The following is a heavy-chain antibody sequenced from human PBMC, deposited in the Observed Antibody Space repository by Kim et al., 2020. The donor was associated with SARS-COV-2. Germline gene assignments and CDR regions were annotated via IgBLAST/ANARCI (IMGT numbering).Heavy chain of an antibody. V-gene: IGHV4-59*01. J-gene: IGHJ5*02. Sequence: SLKSRVTISVDTSKNQFSLKLSSVTAADTAVYYCARDTEGGSGSSNWFDPWGQGTLVTVSS. D-gene: IGHD3-10*01. CDR3: ARDTEGGSGSSNWFDP.